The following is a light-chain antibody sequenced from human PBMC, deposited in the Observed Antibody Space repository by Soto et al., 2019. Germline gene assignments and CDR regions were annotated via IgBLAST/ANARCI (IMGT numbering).Light chain of an antibody. Sequence: DIQMTQSPSSLSASVGDRVTTTYRASQSISSYLNWYQQKPGKAPKLLIYAASSLQSGVPSRFSGSGSGTDFTLTISSLQPEDFATYYCQQSYSTPLTFGGGTKVEIK. J-gene: IGKJ4*01. CDR1: QSISSY. V-gene: IGKV1-39*01. CDR3: QQSYSTPLT. CDR2: AAS.